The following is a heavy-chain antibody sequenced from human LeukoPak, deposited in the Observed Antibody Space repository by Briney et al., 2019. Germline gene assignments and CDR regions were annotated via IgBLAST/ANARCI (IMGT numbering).Heavy chain of an antibody. CDR3: AGDQPDGDYRAFDN. J-gene: IGHJ4*02. D-gene: IGHD4-17*01. V-gene: IGHV3-48*01. CDR2: ITSSSRTI. CDR1: GFTLSNYS. Sequence: AGGSLRLSCAASGFTLSNYSMNWVRQAPGEGLEWISYITSSSRTIYHVDSVKGRFTISRDNAKNSLYLQMNSLRAEDTAVYYCAGDQPDGDYRAFDNWGQGTLVTVSS.